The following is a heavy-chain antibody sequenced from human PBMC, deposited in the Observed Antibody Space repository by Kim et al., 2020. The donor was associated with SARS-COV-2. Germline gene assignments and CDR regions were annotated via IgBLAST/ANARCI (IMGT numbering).Heavy chain of an antibody. CDR3: ARDCYDSSGYYLCDAFD. Sequence: GGSLRLSCAASGFTFSSYGMHWVRQAPGKGLEWVAVISYDGSNKYYADSVKGRFTISRDNSKNTLYLQMNSLRAEDTAVYYCARDCYDSSGYYLCDAFD. CDR2: ISYDGSNK. V-gene: IGHV3-33*05. D-gene: IGHD3-22*01. CDR1: GFTFSSYG. J-gene: IGHJ3*02.